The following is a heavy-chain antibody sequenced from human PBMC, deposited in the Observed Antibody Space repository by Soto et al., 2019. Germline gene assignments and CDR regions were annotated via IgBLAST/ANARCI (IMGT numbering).Heavy chain of an antibody. CDR2: MYSSGGT. J-gene: IGHJ3*02. D-gene: IGHD4-4*01. CDR3: ANLQYSVVTTLDI. CDR1: GASISSYY. Sequence: KASETLSLTSSVSGASISSYYWSWIRQSPGKGLEFIGCMYSSGGTNYNPALKSRITISRDTSKNQLSLKLTSVTAADTAVYFCANLQYSVVTTLDIWGQVTMVTVSS. V-gene: IGHV4-59*01.